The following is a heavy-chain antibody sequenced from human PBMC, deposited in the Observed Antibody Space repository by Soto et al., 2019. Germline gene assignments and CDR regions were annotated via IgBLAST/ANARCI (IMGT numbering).Heavy chain of an antibody. Sequence: SETLSLTCNVSGGAIDSGGYYWCWIRQHPGKGLEWIGYIYYSGSTYYNPSLKSRVSISIDTSKNQFSLELISVAAAGTAVYLCAGVGTSYARPGLDVWGQGTTVTVSS. CDR2: IYYSGST. J-gene: IGHJ6*02. V-gene: IGHV4-31*03. CDR3: AGVGTSYARPGLDV. CDR1: GGAIDSGGYY. D-gene: IGHD7-27*01.